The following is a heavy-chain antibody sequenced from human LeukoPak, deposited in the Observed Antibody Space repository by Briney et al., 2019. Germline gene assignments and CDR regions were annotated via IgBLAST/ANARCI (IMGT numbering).Heavy chain of an antibody. CDR3: AKDSFERYFDWLFLGYYFDY. Sequence: GGSLRLSCAASGFTFSSYAMSWVRQAPGKGLEWVSAISCSGGSTYYADPVKGRFTISRDNSKNTLYLQMNSLRAEDTAVYYCAKDSFERYFDWLFLGYYFDYWGQGTLVTVSS. J-gene: IGHJ4*02. V-gene: IGHV3-23*01. CDR2: ISCSGGST. CDR1: GFTFSSYA. D-gene: IGHD3-9*01.